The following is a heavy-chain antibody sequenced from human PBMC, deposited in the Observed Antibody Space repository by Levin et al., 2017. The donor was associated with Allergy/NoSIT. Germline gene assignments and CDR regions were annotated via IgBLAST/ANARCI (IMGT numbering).Heavy chain of an antibody. J-gene: IGHJ6*02. D-gene: IGHD2-2*01. CDR1: GYTFTSYD. Sequence: ASVKVSCKASGYTFTSYDINWVRQATGQGLEWMGWMNPNSGNTGYAQKFQGRVTMIRNTSISTAFMELSSLRSEDTAVYYCATGGKWQYQLLGGGYDYHYYGMDVWGQGTTVTVSS. CDR3: ATGGKWQYQLLGGGYDYHYYGMDV. V-gene: IGHV1-8*01. CDR2: MNPNSGNT.